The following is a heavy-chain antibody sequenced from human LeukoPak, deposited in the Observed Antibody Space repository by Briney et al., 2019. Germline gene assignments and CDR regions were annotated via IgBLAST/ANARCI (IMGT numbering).Heavy chain of an antibody. CDR2: ISSSSSYI. Sequence: PGGSLRLSCAASGFTFSTYSMNWVRQAPGKGLEWVSFISSSSSYIYYADSLKGRFTISRDNAKNSLYLQMNSLGAEDTAVYYCARGSSSWYYFDYWGQGTLVTVSS. CDR1: GFTFSTYS. CDR3: ARGSSSWYYFDY. D-gene: IGHD6-13*01. J-gene: IGHJ4*02. V-gene: IGHV3-21*01.